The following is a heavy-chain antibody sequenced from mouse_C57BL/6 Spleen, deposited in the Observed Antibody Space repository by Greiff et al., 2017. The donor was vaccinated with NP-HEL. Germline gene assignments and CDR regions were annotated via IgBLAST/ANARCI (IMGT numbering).Heavy chain of an antibody. CDR1: GYTFTEYT. J-gene: IGHJ3*01. D-gene: IGHD2-2*01. Sequence: QVQLKQSGAELVKPGASVTLSCKASGYTFTEYTIHWVKQRSGQGLEWIGWFYPGSGSIKYNEKFKDKATLTADKSSSTVYMELSRLTSEDSAVYCGAGHEEYGVTTRAWFADWGQGTLVTVSA. CDR3: AGHEEYGVTTRAWFAD. CDR2: FYPGSGSI. V-gene: IGHV1-62-2*01.